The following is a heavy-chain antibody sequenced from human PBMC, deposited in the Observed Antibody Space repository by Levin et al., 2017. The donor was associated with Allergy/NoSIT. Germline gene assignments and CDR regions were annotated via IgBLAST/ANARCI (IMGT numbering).Heavy chain of an antibody. J-gene: IGHJ1*01. CDR3: ARGGVLGMSAAGTGHFQH. CDR1: GGSINSGDYF. CDR2: IDHRGST. Sequence: SETLSLTCTVSGGSINSGDYFWSWIRQPPGKGLEWMGYIDHRGSTYDNPSLKSRVTISADTSNKQFSLKLTSVTAADTAVYFCARGGVLGMSAAGTGHFQHWGQGTLVTVSS. V-gene: IGHV4-30-4*01. D-gene: IGHD6-13*01.